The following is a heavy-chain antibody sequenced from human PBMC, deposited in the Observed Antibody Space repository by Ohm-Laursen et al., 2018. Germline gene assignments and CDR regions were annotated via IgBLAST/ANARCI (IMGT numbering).Heavy chain of an antibody. CDR1: GFTFSSDT. CDR2: IYSASET. J-gene: IGHJ5*02. D-gene: IGHD3-10*01. Sequence: SLRLSCTASGFTFSSDTMSWVRQAPGKGLEWVSVIYSASETYHADSVKGRFTISRDNSKNTLYLQMSSLRAEDTAIYYCVYGSGAWGQGTLVTVSS. CDR3: VYGSGA. V-gene: IGHV3-53*01.